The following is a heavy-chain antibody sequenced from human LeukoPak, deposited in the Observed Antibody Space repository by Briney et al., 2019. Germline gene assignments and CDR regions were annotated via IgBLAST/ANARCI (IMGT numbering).Heavy chain of an antibody. J-gene: IGHJ4*02. Sequence: GGSLRLSCIVSGFTFSDYAMHWVRQAPGKGLDWVAIISYDGSNKYYADSVKGRFTISRDNSQNTLYLQMNSLGAEDTAVYYCAREMDIVSTSARDYWGQGTLVTVSS. CDR2: ISYDGSNK. D-gene: IGHD5/OR15-5a*01. CDR3: AREMDIVSTSARDY. V-gene: IGHV3-30*04. CDR1: GFTFSDYA.